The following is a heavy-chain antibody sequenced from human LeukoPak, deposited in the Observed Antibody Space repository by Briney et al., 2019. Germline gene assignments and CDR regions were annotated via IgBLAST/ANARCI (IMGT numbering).Heavy chain of an antibody. V-gene: IGHV3-30*03. CDR3: FSTYDAFDI. Sequence: GGSLRLSCAASGFTFSSYWMSWVRQAPGKGLEWVAVISYDGSNKYYADSVKGRFTISRDNSKNTLYLQMNSQRAEDTAVYYCFSTYDAFDIWGQGTMVTVSS. CDR1: GFTFSSYW. CDR2: ISYDGSNK. J-gene: IGHJ3*02.